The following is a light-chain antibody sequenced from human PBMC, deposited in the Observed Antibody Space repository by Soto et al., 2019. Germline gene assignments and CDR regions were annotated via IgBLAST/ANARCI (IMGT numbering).Light chain of an antibody. CDR2: DVT. CDR1: SSDVGGYNY. CDR3: CSYAGSYTHA. V-gene: IGLV2-11*01. J-gene: IGLJ1*01. Sequence: QSALTQPRSVSGSPGQSVTISCTGTSSDVGGYNYVSWYQQHPGKAPKLIMYDVTKRPSGVPDRFSGSKSDNTASLTISGFQAEDEADYYCCSYAGSYTHAFGTGTKVTV.